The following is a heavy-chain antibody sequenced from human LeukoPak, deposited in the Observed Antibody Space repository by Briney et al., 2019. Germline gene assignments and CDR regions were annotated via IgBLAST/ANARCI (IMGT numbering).Heavy chain of an antibody. CDR3: ASKLRFLEWLPISGYYYMDV. Sequence: SVKVSCKASGGTFSSYATSWVRQAPGQGLEWMGGIIPIFGTANYAQKFQGRVTITADESTSTAYMELSSLRSEDTAVYYCASKLRFLEWLPISGYYYMDVWGKGTTVTVSS. CDR1: GGTFSSYA. D-gene: IGHD3-3*01. CDR2: IIPIFGTA. J-gene: IGHJ6*03. V-gene: IGHV1-69*01.